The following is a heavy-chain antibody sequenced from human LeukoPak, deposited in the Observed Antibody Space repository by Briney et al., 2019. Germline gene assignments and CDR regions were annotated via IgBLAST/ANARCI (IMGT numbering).Heavy chain of an antibody. J-gene: IGHJ5*02. V-gene: IGHV3-7*01. CDR2: IKQDGSEK. CDR3: ASQTYAKFDP. CDR1: GFTFSSYW. Sequence: GGSLRLSCAASGFTFSSYWMSWVRQAPGKGLEWVANIKQDGSEKYYVDSVKGRFTISRDNARNSLFLQMNSLRVEDTAVYYCASQTYAKFDPWGQGTLVTVSS. D-gene: IGHD3-16*01.